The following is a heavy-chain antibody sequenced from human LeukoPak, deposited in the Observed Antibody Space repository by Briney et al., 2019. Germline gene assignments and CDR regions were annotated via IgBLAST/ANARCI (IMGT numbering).Heavy chain of an antibody. CDR3: AGHFGAWHYFDY. V-gene: IGHV3-30*04. Sequence: GGSLRLSCAASGFTFSSYEMNWVRQAPGKGLEWVAVISNDGNNKNYADSVKGRFTISRDNSKNTLYLQMNSLRAEDTAVYYCAGHFGAWHYFDYWGQGTLVTVSS. CDR2: ISNDGNNK. D-gene: IGHD3-3*01. J-gene: IGHJ4*02. CDR1: GFTFSSYE.